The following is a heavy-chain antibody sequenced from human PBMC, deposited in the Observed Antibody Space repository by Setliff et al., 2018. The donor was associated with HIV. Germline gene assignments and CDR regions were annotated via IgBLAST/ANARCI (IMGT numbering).Heavy chain of an antibody. CDR3: ARELDQNFDY. J-gene: IGHJ4*02. D-gene: IGHD3-3*01. V-gene: IGHV1-69*05. CDR1: GGIFSRIA. CDR2: IIPIFGTA. Sequence: SVKVSCKASGGIFSRIAFSWVRRAPGQGLEWMGGIIPIFGTANYAQKFQGRVTITTDESTSTAYMELSSLRSEDTAVYYCARELDQNFDYWGQGTLVTVSS.